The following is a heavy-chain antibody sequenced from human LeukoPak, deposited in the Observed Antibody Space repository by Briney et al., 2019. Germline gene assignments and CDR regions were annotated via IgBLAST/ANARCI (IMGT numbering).Heavy chain of an antibody. Sequence: ASETLSLTCTVSSYSISSNYYWGWIRQPPGKGLEWIGSIYHSGNTYYNPSLKSRVTISVDMSKNQFSLKLSSVTAADTAVYYCARQGDYGSGNYLGGDFWGQGTLVTVSS. CDR2: IYHSGNT. V-gene: IGHV4-38-2*02. D-gene: IGHD3-10*01. CDR3: ARQGDYGSGNYLGGDF. CDR1: SYSISSNYY. J-gene: IGHJ4*02.